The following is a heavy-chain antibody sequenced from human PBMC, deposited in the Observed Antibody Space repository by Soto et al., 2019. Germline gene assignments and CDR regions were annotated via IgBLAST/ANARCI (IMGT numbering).Heavy chain of an antibody. CDR2: IYYRDNT. V-gene: IGHV4-31*04. CDR3: VGSTAALPYGMEV. D-gene: IGHD6-6*01. Sequence: QVRLHESGPGLVKASQTLSLTCAVSGDSVFSSNHYWSWIRHLPEKGLEWIGYIYYRDNTYYNPSLLSRVIMSVDTSTNQFSLKLSSVTAADTALYYCVGSTAALPYGMEVWGPGTTVTVSS. J-gene: IGHJ6*02. CDR1: GDSVFSSNHY.